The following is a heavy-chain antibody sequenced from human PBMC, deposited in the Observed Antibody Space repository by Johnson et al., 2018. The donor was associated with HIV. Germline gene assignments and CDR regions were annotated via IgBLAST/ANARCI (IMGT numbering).Heavy chain of an antibody. V-gene: IGHV3-7*01. CDR3: ARVAYCGGDCYSRAHAYDI. D-gene: IGHD2-21*01. J-gene: IGHJ3*02. Sequence: MQLVESGGGVVQPGRSLRLSCAGSGFTFSNYAVHWVRQAPGKGLEWVANIKQDGSEKHFVDSVKGRFTIYRDNSKNTLYLQMNSLRAEDTAVYFCARVAYCGGDCYSRAHAYDIWGQGTMVTVSS. CDR1: GFTFSNYA. CDR2: IKQDGSEK.